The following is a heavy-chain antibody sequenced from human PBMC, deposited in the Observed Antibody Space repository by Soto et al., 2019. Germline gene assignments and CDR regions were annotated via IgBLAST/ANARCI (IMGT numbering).Heavy chain of an antibody. CDR2: IIPMFGTT. Sequence: SVKVSCKASGGTFSRYAISWVRQAPGQGLEWMGGIIPMFGTTNYAQKFQGRVTITADESTTTAYMELSSLRSEDTAVYYCARDLLSCAQEVDEYAPCSQGSLVTVSS. D-gene: IGHD2-15*01. CDR1: GGTFSRYA. J-gene: IGHJ5*02. V-gene: IGHV1-69*13. CDR3: ARDLLSCAQEVDEYAP.